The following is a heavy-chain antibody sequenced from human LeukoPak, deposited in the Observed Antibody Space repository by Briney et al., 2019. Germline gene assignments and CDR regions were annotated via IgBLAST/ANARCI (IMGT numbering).Heavy chain of an antibody. D-gene: IGHD6-13*01. V-gene: IGHV3-7*01. CDR3: ARIAGAGFDC. Sequence: GGSLRLFCAASGFTFSSYWMSWVRQAPGKGLEWVANIKQDGSEKYYVDAVKGLFTISRDNAKNSLYLQMNSRRAEETAVYYCARIAGAGFDCWGQGTLVTVS. CDR2: IKQDGSEK. J-gene: IGHJ4*02. CDR1: GFTFSSYW.